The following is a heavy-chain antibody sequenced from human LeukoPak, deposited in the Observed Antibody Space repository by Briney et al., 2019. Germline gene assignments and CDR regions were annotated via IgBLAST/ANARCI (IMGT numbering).Heavy chain of an antibody. Sequence: GGSLRLSCTASGFTFSSYGMHWVRQAPGKGLEWVAVIWYDGSNKYYADSVKGRFTISRVNSKNTLYLQMNSLRAEDTAVYYCARAASRYYYDSSGYLYWGQGTLVTVSS. V-gene: IGHV3-33*08. CDR3: ARAASRYYYDSSGYLY. CDR1: GFTFSSYG. CDR2: IWYDGSNK. J-gene: IGHJ4*02. D-gene: IGHD3-22*01.